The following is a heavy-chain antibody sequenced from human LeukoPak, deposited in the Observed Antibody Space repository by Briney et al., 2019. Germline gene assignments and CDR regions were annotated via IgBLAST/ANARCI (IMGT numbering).Heavy chain of an antibody. CDR2: ISGSGGST. Sequence: GGSLRLSCAASGFTFSSYAMSWVRQAPGKGLEGVSAISGSGGSTYYADSVKGRFTISRDNSKNTLYLQMNSLRAEDTAVYYCAKGSPWFGELLSEFDYWGQGTLVTVSS. CDR1: GFTFSSYA. J-gene: IGHJ4*02. V-gene: IGHV3-23*01. D-gene: IGHD3-10*01. CDR3: AKGSPWFGELLSEFDY.